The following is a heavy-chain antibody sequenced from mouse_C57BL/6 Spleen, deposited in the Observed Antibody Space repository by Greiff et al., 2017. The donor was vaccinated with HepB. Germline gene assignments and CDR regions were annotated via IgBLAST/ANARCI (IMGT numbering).Heavy chain of an antibody. CDR1: GYTFTSYW. J-gene: IGHJ2*01. D-gene: IGHD1-1*01. CDR3: AREGDYYGSSYGFDY. CDR2: IHPNSGST. Sequence: VQLQQPGAELVKPGTSVKLSCKASGYTFTSYWMHWVKQRPGQGLEWIGMIHPNSGSTNYNEKFKSKATLTVDKSSSTAYMQLSSLTSEYSAVYYCAREGDYYGSSYGFDYWGQGTTLTVSS. V-gene: IGHV1-64*01.